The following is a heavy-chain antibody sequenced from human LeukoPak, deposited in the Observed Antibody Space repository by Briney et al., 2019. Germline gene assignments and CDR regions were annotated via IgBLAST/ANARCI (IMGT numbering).Heavy chain of an antibody. D-gene: IGHD3-22*01. V-gene: IGHV1-46*01. CDR2: INPSGGST. CDR3: ARARYYDSSGYPGLHFDY. CDR1: GGTFSSYA. Sequence: ASVKVSCKASGGTFSSYAISWVRQAPGQGLEWMGIINPSGGSTIYAQKFQGRVTMTRDMSTSTVYMELSSLRSEDTAVYYCARARYYDSSGYPGLHFDYWGQGTLVTVSS. J-gene: IGHJ4*02.